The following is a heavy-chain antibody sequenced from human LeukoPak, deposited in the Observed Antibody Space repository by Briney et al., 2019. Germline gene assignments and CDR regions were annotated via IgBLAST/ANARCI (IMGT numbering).Heavy chain of an antibody. Sequence: GGSLRLSCAASGFTFSSYAMSWVRQAPGKGLEWVSAISGSGGSTYYADSVKGRFTISRDNSKNTLYLQMNSLRAEDTAVYYCAKSSYDDFWSGYGDYWGQGTLVTVSS. CDR2: ISGSGGST. CDR1: GFTFSSYA. D-gene: IGHD3-3*01. CDR3: AKSSYDDFWSGYGDY. J-gene: IGHJ4*02. V-gene: IGHV3-23*01.